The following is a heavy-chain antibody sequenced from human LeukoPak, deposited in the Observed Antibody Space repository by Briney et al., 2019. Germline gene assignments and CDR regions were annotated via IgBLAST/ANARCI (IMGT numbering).Heavy chain of an antibody. Sequence: ASVKVSCKASGYTFNSYDINWVLQATGQGLEWMGWMNPNSGNTGYAQKFQGRVTMTRNTSISTAYMELSSLRSEDTAVYYCARADSSGYLYLFDYWGQGTLVTVSS. CDR2: MNPNSGNT. J-gene: IGHJ4*02. CDR3: ARADSSGYLYLFDY. CDR1: GYTFNSYD. D-gene: IGHD3-22*01. V-gene: IGHV1-8*01.